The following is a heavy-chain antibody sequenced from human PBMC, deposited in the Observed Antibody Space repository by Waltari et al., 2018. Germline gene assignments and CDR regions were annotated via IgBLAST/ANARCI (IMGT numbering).Heavy chain of an antibody. D-gene: IGHD6-19*01. CDR1: GYTFTDFY. CDR2: ITPNTGAT. J-gene: IGHJ5*02. V-gene: IGHV1-2*06. CDR3: ARDGISVAGPWNWFDP. Sequence: QVQLLQSGAEVRKPGASVRVSCKASGYTFTDFYIHWLRQAPGQGPEWMGQITPNTGATTYAQKFLGRVTLSTDTSISTAYMELSGLRSDDSAVYYCARDGISVAGPWNWFDPWGQGTLVTVSS.